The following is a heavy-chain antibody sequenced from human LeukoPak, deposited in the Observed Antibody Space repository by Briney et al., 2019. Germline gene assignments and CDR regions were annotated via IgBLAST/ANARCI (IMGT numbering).Heavy chain of an antibody. V-gene: IGHV3-30-3*01. CDR2: ISYDGSNK. J-gene: IGHJ4*02. D-gene: IGHD6-13*01. CDR3: ARPRYSSSWIHY. Sequence: PGRSLRLSCAASGFTFSSYAMHWVRQAPGKGLEWVAVISYDGSNKYYADSVKGRFTISRDNSKNTLYLQMNSLRAEDTAVYYCARPRYSSSWIHYWGQGTLVTVSS. CDR1: GFTFSSYA.